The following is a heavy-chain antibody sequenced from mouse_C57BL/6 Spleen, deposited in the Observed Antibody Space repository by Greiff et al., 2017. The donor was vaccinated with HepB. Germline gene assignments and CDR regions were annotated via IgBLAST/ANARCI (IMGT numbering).Heavy chain of an antibody. CDR3: ARWGLEEYFDV. CDR1: GYTFTSYW. Sequence: QVQLQQPGAELVKPGASVKLSCKASGYTFTSYWMQWVKQRPGQGLEWIGEIDPSDSYTNYNQKFKGKATLTVDTSSSTAYMQLSSLTSEDSAVYYCARWGLEEYFDVWGTGTTVTVSS. D-gene: IGHD2-4*01. V-gene: IGHV1-50*01. J-gene: IGHJ1*03. CDR2: IDPSDSYT.